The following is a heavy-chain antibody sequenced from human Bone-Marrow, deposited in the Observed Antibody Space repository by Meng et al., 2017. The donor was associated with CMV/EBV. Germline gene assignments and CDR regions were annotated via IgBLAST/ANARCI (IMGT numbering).Heavy chain of an antibody. Sequence: SVKVSCKTSGGTFSSYAISWVRQAPGQGLEWMGGIIPIFGTAHYAQKFQDTVTITTDEFTSTAYMELSSLRSEDTAVYYCARRNSGATDAFDIWGQGTMVTVSS. V-gene: IGHV1-69*05. CDR3: ARRNSGATDAFDI. CDR1: GGTFSSYA. J-gene: IGHJ3*02. D-gene: IGHD1-1*01. CDR2: IIPIFGTA.